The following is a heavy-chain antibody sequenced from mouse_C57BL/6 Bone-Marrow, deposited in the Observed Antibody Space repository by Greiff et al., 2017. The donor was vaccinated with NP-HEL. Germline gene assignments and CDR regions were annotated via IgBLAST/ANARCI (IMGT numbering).Heavy chain of an antibody. V-gene: IGHV1-82*01. CDR1: GYAFSSSW. CDR2: IYPGDGDT. D-gene: IGHD1-1*01. J-gene: IGHJ3*01. CDR3: ARRYYGAY. Sequence: VQRVESGPELVKPGASVKISCKASGYAFSSSWMNWVKQRPGKGLEWIGRIYPGDGDTNYNGKFKGKATLTADKSSSTAYMQLSSLTSEDSAVYFCARRYYGAYWGQGTLVTVSA.